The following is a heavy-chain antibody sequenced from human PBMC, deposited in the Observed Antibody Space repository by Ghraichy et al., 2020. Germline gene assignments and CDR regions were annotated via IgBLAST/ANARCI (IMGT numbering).Heavy chain of an antibody. J-gene: IGHJ3*02. CDR1: GGSFSAYY. CDR2: MNHSGST. Sequence: SQTRSLTCAVYGGSFSAYYCNWIRQPPGKGLEWIGEMNHSGSTNYNPSLKSRVTLSLDTSKNQFSLKLSSVTAADTAVYYCARAGSAAGPLGAIWGQGTMVTVSS. V-gene: IGHV4-34*01. D-gene: IGHD1-26*01. CDR3: ARAGSAAGPLGAI.